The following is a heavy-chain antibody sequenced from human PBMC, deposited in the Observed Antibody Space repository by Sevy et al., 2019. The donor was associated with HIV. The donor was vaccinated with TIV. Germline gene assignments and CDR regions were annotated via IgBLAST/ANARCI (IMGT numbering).Heavy chain of an antibody. CDR1: GYSISSGYY. CDR3: AREVGSSNWNDNWFDP. D-gene: IGHD1-1*01. V-gene: IGHV4-38-2*02. J-gene: IGHJ5*02. Sequence: SETLSLTCAVSGYSISSGYYWGWIRQPPGKGLEWIGSIYHSGSTYYNPSLKSRVTLSVDTSKNQFSLKLSSVTAADTAVYYCAREVGSSNWNDNWFDPWGQGTLVTVSS. CDR2: IYHSGST.